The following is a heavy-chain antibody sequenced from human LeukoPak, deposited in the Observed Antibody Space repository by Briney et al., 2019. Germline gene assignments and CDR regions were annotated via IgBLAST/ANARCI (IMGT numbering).Heavy chain of an antibody. CDR3: AKDRTGQAY. Sequence: GGSLRLSCAASGFTFSNYWMSWVRQTPGKGLERVANIKEDGSDKYYVDSLKGRFTISRDNAKNSLYLQMNSLRAEDTAVYYCAKDRTGQAYWGQGTLVTVSP. D-gene: IGHD3-10*01. CDR2: IKEDGSDK. CDR1: GFTFSNYW. J-gene: IGHJ4*02. V-gene: IGHV3-7*03.